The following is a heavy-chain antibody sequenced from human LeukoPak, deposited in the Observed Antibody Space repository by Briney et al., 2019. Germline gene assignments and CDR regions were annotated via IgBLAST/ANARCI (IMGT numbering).Heavy chain of an antibody. Sequence: ASVKVSCKASGYTFTSYYMHWVRQAPGQGLEWMGWINAGNGNTKYSQKFQGRVTITRDTSASTAYMELSSLRSEDTAVYYCARGPYCSGGSCYHFDYWGQGTLVTVSS. CDR3: ARGPYCSGGSCYHFDY. CDR1: GYTFTSYY. D-gene: IGHD2-15*01. V-gene: IGHV1-3*01. J-gene: IGHJ4*02. CDR2: INAGNGNT.